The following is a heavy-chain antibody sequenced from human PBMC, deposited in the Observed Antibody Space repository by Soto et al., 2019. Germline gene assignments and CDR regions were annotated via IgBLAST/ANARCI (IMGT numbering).Heavy chain of an antibody. CDR2: ISGSAGST. CDR3: ARRGSGSYYDY. D-gene: IGHD1-26*01. J-gene: IGHJ4*02. Sequence: EVQLLESGGGLVQPGGSLGPSGAPPEFTFTAYAWRWARQAPVKGLEWVSAISGSAGSTYYADSVKGRFTISRDNSKNTLYLQMNSLRAEDTAVYYCARRGSGSYYDYWGQGTLVTVSS. V-gene: IGHV3-23*01. CDR1: EFTFTAYA.